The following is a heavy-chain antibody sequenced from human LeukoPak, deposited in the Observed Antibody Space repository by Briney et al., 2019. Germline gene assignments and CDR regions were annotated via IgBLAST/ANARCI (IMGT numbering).Heavy chain of an antibody. Sequence: KPSETLSLTCTVSAFSISGGYYWGWIRQPPGKGLEWLGSIYHSGSTFYNPSLKSRVTISVDTSKNQFSLRLNSVTAADTAVYFCARDDRHTPFDYWGQGTLVTVSS. J-gene: IGHJ4*02. CDR3: ARDDRHTPFDY. V-gene: IGHV4-38-2*02. CDR2: IYHSGST. D-gene: IGHD2-21*01. CDR1: AFSISGGYY.